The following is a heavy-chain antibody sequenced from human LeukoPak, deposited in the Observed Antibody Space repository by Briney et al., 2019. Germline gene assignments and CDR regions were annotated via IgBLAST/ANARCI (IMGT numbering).Heavy chain of an antibody. CDR2: INPSGGST. CDR3: ARDPIRVVPAARSGNYFDY. J-gene: IGHJ4*02. Sequence: ASVKVSCKASGYTFTGYYMHWVRQAPGQGLEWMGIINPSGGSTSYAQKFQGRVTMTRDMSTSTVYMELSSLRSEDTAVYYCARDPIRVVPAARSGNYFDYWGQGTLVTVSS. D-gene: IGHD2-2*01. CDR1: GYTFTGYY. V-gene: IGHV1-46*01.